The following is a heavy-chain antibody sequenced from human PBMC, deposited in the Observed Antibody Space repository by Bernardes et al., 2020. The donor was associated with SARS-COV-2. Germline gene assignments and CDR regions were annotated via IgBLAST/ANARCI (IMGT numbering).Heavy chain of an antibody. CDR2: VFHSGMT. J-gene: IGHJ4*02. CDR3: ARKTMSAGFDS. Sequence: SETLSLTCIVSGGSMRSDHWWSWVRQPPGKGLEWIGEVFHSGMTNYNPSLESRVTMSLVQSKRQFSLSLTSVTAADTAVYYCARKTMSAGFDSWGQGTLVVVSS. V-gene: IGHV4-4*02. D-gene: IGHD6-13*01. CDR1: GGSMRSDHW.